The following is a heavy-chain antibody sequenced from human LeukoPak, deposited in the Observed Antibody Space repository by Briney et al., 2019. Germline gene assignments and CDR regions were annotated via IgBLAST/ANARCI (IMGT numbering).Heavy chain of an antibody. Sequence: GESLKISCKGSGYSFTSYWIGWVRQMPGKGLEWMGIIYPGDSDTRYSPSFQGQVTISADKSISTAYLQWSSLKASDTAMYYCARADTAMVAPNDAFDIWGQGTMVTVSS. CDR2: IYPGDSDT. D-gene: IGHD5-18*01. CDR3: ARADTAMVAPNDAFDI. CDR1: GYSFTSYW. V-gene: IGHV5-51*01. J-gene: IGHJ3*02.